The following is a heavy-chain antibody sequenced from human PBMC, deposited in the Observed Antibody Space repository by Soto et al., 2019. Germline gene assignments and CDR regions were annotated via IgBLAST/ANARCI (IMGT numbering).Heavy chain of an antibody. Sequence: QVQLVQSGAEVKKPGSSVKVSCKASGGTFSSYTISWVRQAPGQGLEWMGRIIPILGIANYAQKFQGRVTITADKSTSTAYMELSSLRSEDTAVYYCARGRMEATRGGGNPPDYWGQGTLVTVSS. D-gene: IGHD1-26*01. J-gene: IGHJ4*02. CDR2: IIPILGIA. CDR1: GGTFSSYT. CDR3: ARGRMEATRGGGNPPDY. V-gene: IGHV1-69*02.